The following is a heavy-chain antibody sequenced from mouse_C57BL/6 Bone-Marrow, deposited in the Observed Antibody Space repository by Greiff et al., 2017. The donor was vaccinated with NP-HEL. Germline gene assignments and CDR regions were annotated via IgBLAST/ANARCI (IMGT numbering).Heavy chain of an antibody. Sequence: QVQLQQSGAELVRPGTSVKVSCKASGYAFTNYLIEWVKQRPGQGLEWIGVINPGSGGTNYNEKFKGKATLTADKSSSTAYMQLSSLTSEDSAVYFCARSDHYGSSYLAWFAYWGQGTLVTVSA. CDR2: INPGSGGT. D-gene: IGHD1-1*01. CDR3: ARSDHYGSSYLAWFAY. CDR1: GYAFTNYL. J-gene: IGHJ3*01. V-gene: IGHV1-54*01.